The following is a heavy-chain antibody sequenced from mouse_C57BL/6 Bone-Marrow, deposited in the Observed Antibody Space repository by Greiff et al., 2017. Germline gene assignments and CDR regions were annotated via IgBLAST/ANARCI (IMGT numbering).Heavy chain of an antibody. CDR2: ISSGGDYI. V-gene: IGHV5-9-1*02. Sequence: EVQLVESGEGLVKPGGSLKLSCAASGFTFSSYAMSWVRQTPEKRLEWVAYISSGGDYIYYADTVKGRFTISRDNARNTLYLQMSSLKSEDTAMYYCTRDITTVRSGDWYCDVWGTGTTVTVSS. CDR1: GFTFSSYA. J-gene: IGHJ1*03. D-gene: IGHD1-1*01. CDR3: TRDITTVRSGDWYCDV.